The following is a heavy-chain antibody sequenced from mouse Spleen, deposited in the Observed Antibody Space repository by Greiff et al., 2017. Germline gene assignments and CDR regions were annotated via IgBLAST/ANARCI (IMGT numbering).Heavy chain of an antibody. D-gene: IGHD4-1*01. CDR2: IYPSDSET. V-gene: IGHV1-61*01. CDR1: GYTFTSYW. J-gene: IGHJ2*01. Sequence: QVQLQQPGAELVRPGSSVKLSCKASGYTFTSYWMDWVKQRPGQGLEWIGNIYPSDSETHYNQKFKDKATLTVDKSSSTAYMQLSSLTSEDSAVYYCARGTNWESTSYYFDYWGQGTTLTVSS. CDR3: ARGTNWESTSYYFDY.